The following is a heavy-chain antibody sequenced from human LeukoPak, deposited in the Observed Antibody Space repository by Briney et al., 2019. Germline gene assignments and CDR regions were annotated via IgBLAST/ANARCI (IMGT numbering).Heavy chain of an antibody. V-gene: IGHV5-51*01. J-gene: IGHJ6*03. Sequence: GESLKISCKGSGYSFTSYWIGWVRQMPGKGLEWMGIIYPGDSDTRYGPSFQGQVTISADKSISTAYLQWSSLKASDTAMYYCARLSGYCSSTSCYYMDVWGKGTTVTVSS. CDR1: GYSFTSYW. D-gene: IGHD2-2*01. CDR2: IYPGDSDT. CDR3: ARLSGYCSSTSCYYMDV.